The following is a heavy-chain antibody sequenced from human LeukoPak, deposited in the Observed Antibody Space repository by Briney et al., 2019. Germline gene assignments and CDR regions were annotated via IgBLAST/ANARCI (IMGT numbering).Heavy chain of an antibody. Sequence: HPGGSLRLSCAASGPTLSCCAMTWVRQAPGKGLEWVSSISISGDVTNYTDSVKGRFTISRDDSKNTLYLQMNSLRVEDTAVYYCANSHKNAPGIYWGQGTLVTVPS. CDR1: GPTLSCCA. V-gene: IGHV3-23*01. J-gene: IGHJ4*02. CDR2: ISISGDVT. D-gene: IGHD1-1*01. CDR3: ANSHKNAPGIY.